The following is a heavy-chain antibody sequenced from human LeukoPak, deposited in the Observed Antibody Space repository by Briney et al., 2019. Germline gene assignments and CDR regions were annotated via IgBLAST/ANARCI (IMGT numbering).Heavy chain of an antibody. CDR1: GFTFRSYG. Sequence: GGSLRLSCVASGFTFRSYGMYWVRQSPGKGLEWVAFIWYNGGRKYYPDSVKGRFTISRDNTKNTLYLEINSLRPDDTGIYYCAKDPVAAAGTFNYMAVWGKGTTVTVSS. J-gene: IGHJ6*03. D-gene: IGHD1-7*01. V-gene: IGHV3-33*03. CDR3: AKDPVAAAGTFNYMAV. CDR2: IWYNGGRK.